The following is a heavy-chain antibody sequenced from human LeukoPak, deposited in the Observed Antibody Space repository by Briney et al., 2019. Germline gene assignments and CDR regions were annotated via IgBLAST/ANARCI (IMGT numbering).Heavy chain of an antibody. V-gene: IGHV1-2*02. CDR3: ARYHCSSTSCYTNWFDP. Sequence: GASVKVSCKASGYTFTGYYMHWVRQAPGQGLEWMGWINPNSGGTNYAQKFQGRVTMTRDTSISTAYMELSRLGSDDTAVYYCARYHCSSTSCYTNWFDPWGQGTLVTVSS. D-gene: IGHD2-2*02. CDR2: INPNSGGT. CDR1: GYTFTGYY. J-gene: IGHJ5*02.